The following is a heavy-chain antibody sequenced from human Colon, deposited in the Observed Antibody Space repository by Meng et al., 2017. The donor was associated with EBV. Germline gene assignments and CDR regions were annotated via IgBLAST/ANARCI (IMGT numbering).Heavy chain of an antibody. CDR1: GGSITSTSAY. V-gene: IGHV4-39*07. D-gene: IGHD3-3*02. Sequence: LQGSGPGRVNPSETLSLPCTSSGGSITSTSAYWGWVRQPPGKGLEWIGSIYYRGSTNYNPSLKSRISMSVDMSKNQFSLKVNSVTAADTAIYYCVISSHNWGQGTLVTVSS. CDR3: VISSHN. CDR2: IYYRGST. J-gene: IGHJ4*02.